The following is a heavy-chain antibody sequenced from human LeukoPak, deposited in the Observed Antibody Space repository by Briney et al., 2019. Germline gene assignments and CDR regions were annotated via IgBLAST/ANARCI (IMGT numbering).Heavy chain of an antibody. Sequence: SETLSLTCSVSGGSISSCYWSWIPQPPGKGLEWIGYTYYSGSTNYNPSLKSRVTISVDTSKNQFSLKLSSVTAADTAVYYCARGTLGYSGSQFVYLWEGTLVTVSS. CDR1: GGSISSCY. CDR3: ARGTLGYSGSQFVY. CDR2: TYYSGST. J-gene: IGHJ4*02. D-gene: IGHD1-26*01. V-gene: IGHV4-59*01.